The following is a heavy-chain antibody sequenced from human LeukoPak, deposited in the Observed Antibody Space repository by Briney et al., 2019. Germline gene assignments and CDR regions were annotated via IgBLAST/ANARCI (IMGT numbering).Heavy chain of an antibody. V-gene: IGHV1-69*13. CDR3: ARSLYYYDSSGSPDGY. CDR2: IIPIFGTA. Sequence: GASVKVSCKASGYTFTSYGISWVRQAPGQGLEWMGGIIPIFGTANYAQKFQGRVTITADESTSTAYMELSSLRSEDTAVYYYARSLYYYDSSGSPDGYWGQGTLVTVSS. J-gene: IGHJ4*02. CDR1: GYTFTSYG. D-gene: IGHD3-22*01.